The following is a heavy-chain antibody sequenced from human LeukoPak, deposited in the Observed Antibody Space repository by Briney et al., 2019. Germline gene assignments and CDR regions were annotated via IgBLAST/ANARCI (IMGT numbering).Heavy chain of an antibody. J-gene: IGHJ4*02. CDR1: GFTFSSYS. V-gene: IGHV3-48*01. Sequence: PGGSLRLSCAASGFTFSSYSMNWVRQAPGKGLEWVSYISSSSTIYYADSVKGRFTISRDNAKNSLYLQMNSLRAEDTAVYYCAKDKGKITMIVVVITYFDYWGQGTLVTVSS. CDR2: ISSSSTI. D-gene: IGHD3-22*01. CDR3: AKDKGKITMIVVVITYFDY.